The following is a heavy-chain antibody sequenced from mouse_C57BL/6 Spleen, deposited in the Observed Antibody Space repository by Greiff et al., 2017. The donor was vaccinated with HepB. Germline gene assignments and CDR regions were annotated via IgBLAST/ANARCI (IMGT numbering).Heavy chain of an antibody. D-gene: IGHD1-1*01. CDR3: ARWDGSSYWYFDV. V-gene: IGHV1-69*01. CDR2: IDPSDSYT. J-gene: IGHJ1*03. CDR1: GYTFTSYW. Sequence: VQLQQPGAELVMPGASVKLSCKASGYTFTSYWMHWVKQRPGQGLEWIGEIDPSDSYTNYNQKFKGKSTLTVDKSSSTAYMQLSRLTSEDSAVYYCARWDGSSYWYFDVWGTGATVTVSS.